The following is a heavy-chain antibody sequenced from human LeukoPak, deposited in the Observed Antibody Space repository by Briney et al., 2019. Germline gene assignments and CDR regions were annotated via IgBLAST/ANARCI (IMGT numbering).Heavy chain of an antibody. CDR1: GFTFSSYG. CDR2: IRYDGSNK. J-gene: IGHJ4*02. CDR3: AKGYSSSWYEIDY. V-gene: IGHV3-30*02. Sequence: PGGSLRLSCAASGFTFSSYGMHWVRQAPGKGLEWVAFIRYDGSNKYYADSVKGRFTISRDNSKNTLYLQMNSLRAEDTAVYYCAKGYSSSWYEIDYWDQGTLVTVSS. D-gene: IGHD6-13*01.